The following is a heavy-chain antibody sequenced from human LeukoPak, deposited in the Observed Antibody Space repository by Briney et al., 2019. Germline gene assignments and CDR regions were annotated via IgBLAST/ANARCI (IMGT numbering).Heavy chain of an antibody. J-gene: IGHJ4*02. CDR3: ARHRGIVGATEPHFDY. Sequence: SETLSLTCTVSGGSISSYYWSWIRQPPGKGLEWIGYIYTSGSTNYNPSLKSRVTISVDTSKNQFSLKLSSVTAADTAVYYCARHRGIVGATEPHFDYWGQGTLVTVSS. CDR1: GGSISSYY. V-gene: IGHV4-4*09. CDR2: IYTSGST. D-gene: IGHD1-26*01.